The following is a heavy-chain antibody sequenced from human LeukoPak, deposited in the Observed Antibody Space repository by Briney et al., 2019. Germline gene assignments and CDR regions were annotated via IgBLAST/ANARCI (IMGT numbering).Heavy chain of an antibody. J-gene: IGHJ6*03. V-gene: IGHV1-2*02. Sequence: ASVKVSCKASGYTFTGYYMHWVRQAPGQGLEWMGWINPNSGGTNYAQKFQGRVTMTRGTSISTAYMELSRLRSDDTAVYYCARVTEDYYYYYMDVWGKGTTVTISS. CDR2: INPNSGGT. CDR3: ARVTEDYYYYYMDV. CDR1: GYTFTGYY.